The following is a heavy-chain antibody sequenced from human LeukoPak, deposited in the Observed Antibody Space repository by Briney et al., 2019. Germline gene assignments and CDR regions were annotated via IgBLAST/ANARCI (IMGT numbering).Heavy chain of an antibody. CDR1: GFTFSSYA. CDR2: ISGSGGST. J-gene: IGHJ4*02. Sequence: GGSLRLSCAASGFTFSSYATSWVRQAPGKGLEWVSAISGSGGSTYYADSVKGRFTISRDNSKNTLYLQMNSLRAEDTAVYYCAKAYDYYDSSFFDYWGQGTLVTVSS. V-gene: IGHV3-23*01. D-gene: IGHD3-22*01. CDR3: AKAYDYYDSSFFDY.